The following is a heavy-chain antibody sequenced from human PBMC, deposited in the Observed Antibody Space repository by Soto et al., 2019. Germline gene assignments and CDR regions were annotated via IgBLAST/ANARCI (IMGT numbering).Heavy chain of an antibody. D-gene: IGHD3-3*01. J-gene: IGHJ6*02. CDR2: IKEDGSEK. CDR1: GFTFSRYW. Sequence: GGSLRLSCAASGFTFSRYWMTWVRQAPGKGLEWVANIKEDGSEKYYVDSVKGRFTISRDNAKNSLYLQMNSLRVEDTAVYYCARDGSLGVVIHKREGAMDGWGQGTTVTVSS. V-gene: IGHV3-7*01. CDR3: ARDGSLGVVIHKREGAMDG.